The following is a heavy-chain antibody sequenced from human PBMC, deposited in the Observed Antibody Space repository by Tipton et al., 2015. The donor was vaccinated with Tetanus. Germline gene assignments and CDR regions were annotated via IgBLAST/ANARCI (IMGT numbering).Heavy chain of an antibody. D-gene: IGHD3-16*01. CDR1: GDSVSRNTDA. J-gene: IGHJ3*02. V-gene: IGHV6-1*01. Sequence: GLVKPSQTLSLTCAISGDSVSRNTDAWNWIRQSASRGLEWLGRTYYRSKWYNDYALSVKSRITINPDTSKNQFSLQLKSVAPEDTAMYCCVRDSGLGLDAFDIWGRGTMVTVSS. CDR2: TYYRSKWYN. CDR3: VRDSGLGLDAFDI.